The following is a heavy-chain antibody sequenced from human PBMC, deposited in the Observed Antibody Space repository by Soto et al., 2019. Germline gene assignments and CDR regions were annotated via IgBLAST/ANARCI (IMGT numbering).Heavy chain of an antibody. CDR1: GYTFTGYH. D-gene: IGHD5-12*01. J-gene: IGHJ4*02. CDR2: INSSGGNT. Sequence: ASVKVSCKASGYTFTGYHIHWVRQAPGQGLEWMGIINSSGGNTKYAQKFQGRVTVTRDTSTSTVYMELSSLRYEDTAVYFCAREGEASGYDLDYWGQGTLVTVSS. CDR3: AREGEASGYDLDY. V-gene: IGHV1-46*01.